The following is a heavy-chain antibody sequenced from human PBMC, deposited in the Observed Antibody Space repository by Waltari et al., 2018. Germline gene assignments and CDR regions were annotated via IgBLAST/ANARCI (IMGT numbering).Heavy chain of an antibody. J-gene: IGHJ3*01. CDR3: ATYIGASIGTAAFDV. Sequence: HYWVWIRQTPGQGLEWLATMSYSGTTYSSPSLKGRVTISRDTSKNQVSLRLGSVTAADTAVYYCATYIGASIGTAAFDVWGQGTKVTVSS. CDR1: HY. CDR2: MSYSGTT. D-gene: IGHD1-1*01. V-gene: IGHV4-39*01.